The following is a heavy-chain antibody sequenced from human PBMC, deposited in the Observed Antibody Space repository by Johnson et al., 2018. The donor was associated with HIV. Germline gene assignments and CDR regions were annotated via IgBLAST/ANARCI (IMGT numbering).Heavy chain of an antibody. D-gene: IGHD3-16*01. CDR2: ISYDGSNK. Sequence: QVQLVESGGGMVQPGGSLRLSCAASAFTFSSYAMHWVRQAPGKGLEWVALISYDGSNKYYADSVKGRFTISRDNSKNTLYLQMNSLRAEDTAVFYCARGALGDWVDAFDFWGQGTMVTVSS. CDR1: AFTFSSYA. J-gene: IGHJ3*01. CDR3: ARGALGDWVDAFDF. V-gene: IGHV3-30-3*01.